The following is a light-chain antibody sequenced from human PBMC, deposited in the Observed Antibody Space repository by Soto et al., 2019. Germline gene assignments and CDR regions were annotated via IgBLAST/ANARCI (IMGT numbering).Light chain of an antibody. J-gene: IGKJ1*01. CDR3: QQLNSYPRT. CDR1: QGINSY. CDR2: AAS. V-gene: IGKV1-9*01. Sequence: DIPLTQSPSVLSASVGDRVNITYRASQGINSYLDWYHQKPGKVPKLLIYAASTLYSGVASRFSGSGSGTEFTLPISSLQPEDFATYYCQQLNSYPRTFGQVTKVEIK.